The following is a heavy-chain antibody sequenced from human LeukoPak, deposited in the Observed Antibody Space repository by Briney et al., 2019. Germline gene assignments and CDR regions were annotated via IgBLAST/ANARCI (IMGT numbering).Heavy chain of an antibody. V-gene: IGHV3-21*01. CDR3: ARVPGVVVYYYYYYMDV. D-gene: IGHD3-22*01. CDR1: GFTFSSYN. CDR2: ISSSSSYI. Sequence: GGSLRLSCAASGFTFSSYNMNWVRQAPGKGLEWVSSISSSSSYIYYADSVKGRFTISRDNAKNSLYLQMNSLRAEDTAVYYCARVPGVVVYYYYYYMDVWGKGTTVTVSS. J-gene: IGHJ6*03.